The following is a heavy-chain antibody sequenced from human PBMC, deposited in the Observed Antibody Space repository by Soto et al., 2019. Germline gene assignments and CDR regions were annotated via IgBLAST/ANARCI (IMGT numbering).Heavy chain of an antibody. CDR1: GFTFSSYW. CDR3: ARMRPQADGAFDI. D-gene: IGHD6-25*01. V-gene: IGHV3-7*01. CDR2: IKQDGSEK. J-gene: IGHJ3*02. Sequence: GSLRLSCAASGFTFSSYWMSWVRQAPGKGLEWVANIKQDGSEKYYVDSVKGRFTISRDNAKNSLYLQMNSLRAEDTAVYYCARMRPQADGAFDIWGQGTMVTVSS.